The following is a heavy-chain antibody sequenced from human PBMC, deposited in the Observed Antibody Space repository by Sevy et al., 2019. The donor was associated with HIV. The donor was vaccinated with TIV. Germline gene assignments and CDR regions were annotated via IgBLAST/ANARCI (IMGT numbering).Heavy chain of an antibody. CDR3: VREGLGGYSYSLDC. V-gene: IGHV3-7*01. Sequence: GGSLRLSCAASGFSFSSYWMSRVRQAPGKGLEWVATMKQDGTEKDYVDSVKGRFTISRDNTKSSLFLQMNSLSAEDTAVYYCVREGLGGYSYSLDCWGQGTLVTVSS. CDR1: GFSFSSYW. CDR2: MKQDGTEK. D-gene: IGHD5-18*01. J-gene: IGHJ4*02.